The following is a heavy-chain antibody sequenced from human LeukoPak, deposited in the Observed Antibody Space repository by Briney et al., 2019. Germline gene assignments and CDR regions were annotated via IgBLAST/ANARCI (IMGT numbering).Heavy chain of an antibody. CDR1: GFTFDDCV. D-gene: IGHD2-15*01. Sequence: PGGSLRLSCAASGFTFDDCVMHWVRQTPGKGLEWVSLISGDGSSTYYADSVKGRFTISRDNSKNSLYLQMNSLRTEDTALYYCAKDIGRYSPYYFDYWGQGTLVTVPS. J-gene: IGHJ4*02. CDR3: AKDIGRYSPYYFDY. CDR2: ISGDGSST. V-gene: IGHV3-43*02.